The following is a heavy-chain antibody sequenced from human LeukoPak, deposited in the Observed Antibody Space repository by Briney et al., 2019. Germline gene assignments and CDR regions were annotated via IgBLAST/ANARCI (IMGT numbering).Heavy chain of an antibody. V-gene: IGHV7-4-1*02. CDR2: INTNTGNP. CDR1: GYTFTSYA. J-gene: IGHJ6*03. D-gene: IGHD5-18*01. Sequence: ASVKASCKASGYTFTSYAMNWVRQAPGQGLEWMGWINTNTGNPTYAQGFTGRFVFSLDTSVSTAYLQISSLKAEDTAVYYCARVRQLWLRAYYYYMDVWGKGTTVTVSS. CDR3: ARVRQLWLRAYYYYMDV.